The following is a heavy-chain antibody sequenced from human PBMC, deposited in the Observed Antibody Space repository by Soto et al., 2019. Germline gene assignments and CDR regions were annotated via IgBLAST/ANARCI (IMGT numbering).Heavy chain of an antibody. Sequence: GGSLRLSCAASGFTFSSYWMSWVRQAPGKGLEWVANIKQDGSEKYYVDSVKGRFTISRDNAKNSLYLQMNSLRAEDTAVYYCARDPFNWRNAFDIWGQGTRVTVSS. CDR1: GFTFSSYW. CDR2: IKQDGSEK. J-gene: IGHJ3*02. V-gene: IGHV3-7*01. D-gene: IGHD1-20*01. CDR3: ARDPFNWRNAFDI.